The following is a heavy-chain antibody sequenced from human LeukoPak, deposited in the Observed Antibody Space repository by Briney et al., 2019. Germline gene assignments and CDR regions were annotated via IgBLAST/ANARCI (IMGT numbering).Heavy chain of an antibody. V-gene: IGHV3-23*01. CDR3: ALPPYSGSTRFLY. CDR2: ISGSGGST. Sequence: GGSLRLSCAASGFTFSDYYMSWVRQAPGKGLEWVSAISGSGGSTYYADSVKGRFTISRDNSKNTLYLQMNSLRAEDTAVYYCALPPYSGSTRFLYWGQGTLVTVSS. CDR1: GFTFSDYY. J-gene: IGHJ4*02. D-gene: IGHD1-26*01.